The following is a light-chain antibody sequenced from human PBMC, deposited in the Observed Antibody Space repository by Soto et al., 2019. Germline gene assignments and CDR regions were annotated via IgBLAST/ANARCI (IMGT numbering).Light chain of an antibody. CDR1: QSISSY. V-gene: IGKV1-5*03. Sequence: DIQMTQSPSTLSASVGDRVTITCRASQSISSYLNWYQQKPGKAPKLLIYKASSLERGVPSRFSGSGSGTEFTLTISSLQPDDFATYYCQQYNSYPRTFGQGTKVDIK. CDR2: KAS. CDR3: QQYNSYPRT. J-gene: IGKJ1*01.